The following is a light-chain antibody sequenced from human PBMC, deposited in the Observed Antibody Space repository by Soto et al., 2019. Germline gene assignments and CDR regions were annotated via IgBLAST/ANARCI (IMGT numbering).Light chain of an antibody. CDR3: QQYNNWLWT. V-gene: IGKV3-15*01. Sequence: EIVMTQSPATLSVSPGERATLSCRASQSVSRNVAWYQQKPGQAPRLLIHDASTRATGISVRFSGSGSGTDFTLTISSLQSEDFAVYYCQQYNNWLWTFGQGTKVEIQ. CDR1: QSVSRN. CDR2: DAS. J-gene: IGKJ1*01.